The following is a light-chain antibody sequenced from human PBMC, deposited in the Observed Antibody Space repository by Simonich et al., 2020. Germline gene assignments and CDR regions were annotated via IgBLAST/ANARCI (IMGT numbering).Light chain of an antibody. J-gene: IGKJ2*01. CDR1: QSVLYSSNNKNY. V-gene: IGKV4-1*01. CDR3: QQYYSTPYT. Sequence: DIVMTQSPDSLAVSLVERATINCKSSQSVLYSSNNKNYLALYQQKPGQPPKLLIYLASTRESGVPDRFSGSGSGTDFTLTISSLQAEDVAVYYCQQYYSTPYTFGQGTKLEIK. CDR2: LAS.